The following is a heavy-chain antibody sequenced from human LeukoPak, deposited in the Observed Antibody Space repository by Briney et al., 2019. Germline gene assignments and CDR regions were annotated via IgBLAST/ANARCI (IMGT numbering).Heavy chain of an antibody. J-gene: IGHJ4*02. CDR3: ARDSYGDFDY. CDR1: GASISSSSYY. CDR2: IYTSRST. D-gene: IGHD4-17*01. V-gene: IGHV4-39*07. Sequence: SDTLSLTCTVSGASISSSSYYWGWIPQPPGEELEGIGRIYTSRSTNYHPSLKSRVTMSVDTSKNQSSLKLSSVHGAVSAVYYCARDSYGDFDYWGQGTLVTVSS.